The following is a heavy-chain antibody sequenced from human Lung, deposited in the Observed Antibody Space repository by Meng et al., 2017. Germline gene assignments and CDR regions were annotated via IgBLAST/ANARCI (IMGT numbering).Heavy chain of an antibody. J-gene: IGHJ4*02. V-gene: IGHV4-34*01. D-gene: IGHD3-10*01. CDR1: GGSISGSY. CDR3: ARERHSTIIRGVIDF. Sequence: QVQPQQWGAGLLRPSENLSLTCAGYGGSISGSYWSWIRQSPAKGLEWIGKINHGGSTNYNPSLESRVTISVDTPKNQFSLRLTSMTVADTAVYYCARERHSTIIRGVIDFWGQGALVTVSS. CDR2: INHGGST.